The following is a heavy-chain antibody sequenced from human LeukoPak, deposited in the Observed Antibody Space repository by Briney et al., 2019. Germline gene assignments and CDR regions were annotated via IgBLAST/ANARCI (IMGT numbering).Heavy chain of an antibody. V-gene: IGHV1-2*02. J-gene: IGHJ4*02. D-gene: IGHD2-2*01. CDR2: INPNSGGT. CDR3: ARGYCSSTSCYVGFDY. Sequence: GASVKVSCKASGYTFTGYYMHWVRQAPGQGLGWMGWINPNSGGTNYAQKFQGRVTMTRDTSISTAYMELSRLRSDDTAVYYCARGYCSSTSCYVGFDYWGQGTLVTVSS. CDR1: GYTFTGYY.